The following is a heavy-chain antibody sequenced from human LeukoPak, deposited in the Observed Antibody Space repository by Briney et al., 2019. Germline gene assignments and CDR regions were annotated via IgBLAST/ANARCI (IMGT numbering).Heavy chain of an antibody. CDR2: ISGSSYYI. V-gene: IGHV3-21*01. Sequence: MPGGSLRLSCAASGFTFSSYSMNWVRQAPGKGLEWVSSISGSSYYIYYADSVKGRFTISRDNARNTLYLQMNSLRVEDTAIYYCARDRAESNWTNHTLFDSWGQGTPVTVSS. CDR3: ARDRAESNWTNHTLFDS. D-gene: IGHD1/OR15-1a*01. J-gene: IGHJ4*02. CDR1: GFTFSSYS.